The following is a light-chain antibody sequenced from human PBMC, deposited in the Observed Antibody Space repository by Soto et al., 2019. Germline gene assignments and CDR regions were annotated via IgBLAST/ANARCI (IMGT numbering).Light chain of an antibody. J-gene: IGKJ1*01. Sequence: EIVMTQSPATLSVSPGERATLSCRASQSVSSNLAWYQQKPAQAPRLLIYAASRRAPGIPERFSGSGSGTDFTLTISRLGPEDFAVYYCQQYPTSPKTFGQGTKVDIK. V-gene: IGKV3-20*01. CDR1: QSVSSN. CDR3: QQYPTSPKT. CDR2: AAS.